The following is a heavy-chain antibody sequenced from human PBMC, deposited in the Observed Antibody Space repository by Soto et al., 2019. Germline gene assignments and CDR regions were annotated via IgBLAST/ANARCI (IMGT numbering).Heavy chain of an antibody. J-gene: IGHJ4*02. CDR1: GYSISSGYL. Sequence: SESLSLTCAVSGYSISSGYLWGWLRPPPGEGLGGTGRLYHGVSTYYTPSLKSRVTISVDTSKNKFSLKLSTLTAADTAVYYCAKLGVRMASLAVVHWGQGTLVTVSS. V-gene: IGHV4-38-2*01. CDR3: AKLGVRMASLAVVH. D-gene: IGHD2-15*01. CDR2: LYHGVST.